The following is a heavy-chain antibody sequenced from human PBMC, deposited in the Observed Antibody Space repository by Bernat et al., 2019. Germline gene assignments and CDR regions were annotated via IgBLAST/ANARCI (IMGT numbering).Heavy chain of an antibody. CDR3: ARAPYYYDSSGPNWFDP. J-gene: IGHJ5*02. Sequence: EVQLVESGGGLVQPGGSLRLSCAASGFTFSSYSMNWVRQAPGKGLEWVSYISSSSSTIYYADSVKGRFTISRDNAKNSLYLQMNSLRAEDTAVYYCARAPYYYDSSGPNWFDPWGQGTLVTVSS. CDR2: ISSSSSTI. CDR1: GFTFSSYS. V-gene: IGHV3-48*01. D-gene: IGHD3-22*01.